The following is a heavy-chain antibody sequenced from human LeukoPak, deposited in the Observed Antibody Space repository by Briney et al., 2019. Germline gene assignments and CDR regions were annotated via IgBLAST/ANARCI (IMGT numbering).Heavy chain of an antibody. CDR1: GGSFSGYY. CDR3: ARGQRITMIVVVITTFFDY. J-gene: IGHJ4*02. CDR2: INHSGST. V-gene: IGHV4-34*01. D-gene: IGHD3-22*01. Sequence: SETLSLICAVYGGSFSGYYWSWIRQPPGKGLEWIGEINHSGSTNYNPSLKSRVTISVDTSKNQFSLKLSSVTAADTAVYYCARGQRITMIVVVITTFFDYWGQGTLVTVSS.